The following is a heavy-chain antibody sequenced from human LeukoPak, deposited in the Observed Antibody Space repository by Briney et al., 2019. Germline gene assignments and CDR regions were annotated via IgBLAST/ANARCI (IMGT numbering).Heavy chain of an antibody. D-gene: IGHD6-19*01. CDR2: INWDSGTV. V-gene: IGHV3-9*01. Sequence: GGSLRLFCAASGFPFDDSVMHWVRQARGKGLEWVSRINWDSGTVDYAHSVKGRFTISRDNAKNSLYLQMNRLKTEDTALYYCAKGNNGWSYYFDSCGQGTLVTVSS. CDR1: GFPFDDSV. J-gene: IGHJ4*02. CDR3: AKGNNGWSYYFDS.